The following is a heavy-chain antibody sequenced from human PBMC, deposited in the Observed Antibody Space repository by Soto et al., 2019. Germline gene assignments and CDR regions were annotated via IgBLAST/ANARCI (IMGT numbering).Heavy chain of an antibody. CDR2: IYWDDDK. CDR1: GFSLSTSGVG. J-gene: IGHJ4*02. D-gene: IGHD2-15*01. Sequence: QITLKESGPTLVKPTQTLTLTCTFSGFSLSTSGVGVGWIRQPPGKALEWLAVIYWDDDKRYSPSLKSRLTXPXXTSKNQVVLTMTNMDPVDTATYYCAHRRPSAAFDYWGQGTLVTVSS. CDR3: AHRRPSAAFDY. V-gene: IGHV2-5*02.